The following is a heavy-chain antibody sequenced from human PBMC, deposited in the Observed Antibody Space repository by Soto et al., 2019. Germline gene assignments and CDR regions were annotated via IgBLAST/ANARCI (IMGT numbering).Heavy chain of an antibody. V-gene: IGHV1-18*01. CDR3: AREGYYSGSGSYSPPRYYGMDV. D-gene: IGHD3-10*01. CDR1: GYTFISYG. Sequence: QVQLVQSGAEVKKPGSSVKVSCKASGYTFISYGISWVRQAPGQGLEWMGWISAYNDYTNYAQKLQGRVTMTTDTPTRIAYLELRSLRSDDTAGYYCAREGYYSGSGSYSPPRYYGMDVWGQGTTVTVSS. J-gene: IGHJ6*02. CDR2: ISAYNDYT.